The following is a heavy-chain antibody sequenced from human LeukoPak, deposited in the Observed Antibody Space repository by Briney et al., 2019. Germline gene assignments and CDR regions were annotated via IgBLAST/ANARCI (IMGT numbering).Heavy chain of an antibody. Sequence: GASVKVPCKASGYTFTSYYMHWVRQAPGQGLEWMGIINPSGGSTSYAQKFQGRVTMTRDMSTSTVYMELSSLRSEDTAVYYCATNNWNYPALDYWGQGTLVTVSS. CDR3: ATNNWNYPALDY. CDR1: GYTFTSYY. V-gene: IGHV1-46*01. J-gene: IGHJ4*02. D-gene: IGHD1-7*01. CDR2: INPSGGST.